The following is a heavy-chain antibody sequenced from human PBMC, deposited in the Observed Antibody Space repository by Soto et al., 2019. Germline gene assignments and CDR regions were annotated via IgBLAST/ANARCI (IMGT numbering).Heavy chain of an antibody. V-gene: IGHV3-20*04. D-gene: IGHD4-17*01. CDR2: INRHGGST. CDR1: GFPFDDYG. Sequence: EVQLVESGGGAVRPGGSLRLSCAASGFPFDDYGMSWVRQAPGKGLEWVSGINRHGGSTGYADSVKGRFTISRDNAKNSLRLHMNSLRAEDTAFYYCARTPGYYGDFFGYGGQGALVTVSA. J-gene: IGHJ4*02. CDR3: ARTPGYYGDFFGY.